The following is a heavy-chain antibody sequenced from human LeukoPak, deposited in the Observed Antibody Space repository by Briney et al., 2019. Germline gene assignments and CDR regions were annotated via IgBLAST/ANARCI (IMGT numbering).Heavy chain of an antibody. CDR3: AXXKXXXXYFSN. CDR2: IYTSGST. Sequence: KPSETLSLTCTVSGDSISGYYWSWIRQPAGKGLEWIGRIYTSGSTKYNPSFQGRVTMSLDTSKNQFSLRLSSVTAADTAIYYFAXXKXXXXYFSNWGQGTLVTVSS. J-gene: IGHJ4*02. CDR1: GDSISGYY. D-gene: IGHD2/OR15-2a*01. V-gene: IGHV4-4*07.